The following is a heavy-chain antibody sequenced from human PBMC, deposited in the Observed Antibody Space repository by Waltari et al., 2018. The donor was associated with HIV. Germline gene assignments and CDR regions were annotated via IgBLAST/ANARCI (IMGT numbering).Heavy chain of an antibody. V-gene: IGHV3-33*08. Sequence: VQLLESGGGLVQPGGSLRLSCTASGFTFISYAMRWVRQAPGKGLEWVAVIWSHGRNQYYADSVKGRFTISRDNSKNTLFLQMNSLRVGDTAVYYCARVSYSSGWFEDYWGQGTLVTVSS. D-gene: IGHD6-19*01. J-gene: IGHJ4*02. CDR2: IWSHGRNQ. CDR3: ARVSYSSGWFEDY. CDR1: GFTFISYA.